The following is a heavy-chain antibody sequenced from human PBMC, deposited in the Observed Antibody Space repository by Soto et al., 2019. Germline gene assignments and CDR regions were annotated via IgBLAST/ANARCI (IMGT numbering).Heavy chain of an antibody. CDR3: ARIVVVPAAIGGLYFDY. J-gene: IGHJ4*02. CDR1: GFTFSSYW. D-gene: IGHD2-2*01. V-gene: IGHV3-7*01. CDR2: IKQDGSEK. Sequence: PGGSLRLSCAASGFTFSSYWMSWVRQAPGKGLEWVANIKQDGSEKYYVDSVKGRFTISRDNAKNSLYLQMNSLRAEDTAVYYCARIVVVPAAIGGLYFDYWGQGTLVTVSS.